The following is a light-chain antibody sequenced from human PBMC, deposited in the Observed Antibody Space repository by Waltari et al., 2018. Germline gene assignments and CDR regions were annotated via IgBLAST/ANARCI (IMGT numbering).Light chain of an antibody. CDR2: ATS. Sequence: DIQMTQSPSSLSASVGERVTITCRASQGIGNYLAWYQQKPGKVAKLLIYATSTLQSGVPSRFSDSGSGTDFTLTISSLQPEDVATYYCQKYNRAPQTFGQGTKVEIK. CDR3: QKYNRAPQT. CDR1: QGIGNY. V-gene: IGKV1-27*01. J-gene: IGKJ1*01.